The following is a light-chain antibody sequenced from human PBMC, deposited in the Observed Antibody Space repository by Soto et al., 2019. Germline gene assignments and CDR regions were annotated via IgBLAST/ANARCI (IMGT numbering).Light chain of an antibody. Sequence: QLVLTQPPSVSGAPGQRVTISCTGSSSNIGAGYDVHWYQQLPGTAPKLLIYGNTNRPSGVPDRFSGSKSGTSASLAITGLQAEDEADYYCQSYDSSLSDSGWVFGGGTKLTVL. CDR2: GNT. CDR1: SSNIGAGYD. CDR3: QSYDSSLSDSGWV. J-gene: IGLJ3*02. V-gene: IGLV1-40*01.